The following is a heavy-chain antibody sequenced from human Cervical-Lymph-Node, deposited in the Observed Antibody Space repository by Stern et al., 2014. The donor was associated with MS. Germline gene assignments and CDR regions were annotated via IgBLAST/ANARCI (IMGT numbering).Heavy chain of an antibody. J-gene: IGHJ4*02. CDR2: VYYTGST. D-gene: IGHD1-26*01. V-gene: IGHV4-39*01. CDR1: GGSITSSSYY. Sequence: VQLVESGPGLVKPSETLSLTCTVSGGSITSSSYYWGWIRQPPGRGLEYIGTVYYTGSTFYDPSLKSRVTISVDTSKNPVAQNLPSVTAADTAVYYCVRPDIMGTIWNWGQGTLVTVSS. CDR3: VRPDIMGTIWN.